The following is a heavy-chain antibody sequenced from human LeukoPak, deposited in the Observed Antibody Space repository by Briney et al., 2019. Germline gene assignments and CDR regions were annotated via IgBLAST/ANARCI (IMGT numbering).Heavy chain of an antibody. J-gene: IGHJ4*02. V-gene: IGHV3-21*01. CDR2: IRSSSSYI. CDR1: GFTFSSYS. D-gene: IGHD2-2*01. CDR3: ARGIQYCSSTSCLGLDY. Sequence: PGGSLRLSCAASGFTFSSYSMNWVRQAPGKGLEWVSSIRSSSSYIYYADSVKGRFTISRDNAKNSLYLQMNSLRAEDTAVYYCARGIQYCSSTSCLGLDYWGQGTLVTVSS.